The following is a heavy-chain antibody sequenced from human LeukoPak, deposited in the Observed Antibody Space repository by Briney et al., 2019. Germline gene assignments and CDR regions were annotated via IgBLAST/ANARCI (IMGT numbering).Heavy chain of an antibody. CDR1: GFSFTGYF. CDR2: INPHSGGT. V-gene: IGHV1-2*02. D-gene: IGHD1-14*01. Sequence: ASVKVSCKASGFSFTGYFMHWVRQAPGQGLEWMGWINPHSGGTNYAQKFQGRVTMTRDTSISTAYMELSRLTPDDTAVYYCARVRTGDYFDYWGQGTLVTVTS. CDR3: ARVRTGDYFDY. J-gene: IGHJ4*02.